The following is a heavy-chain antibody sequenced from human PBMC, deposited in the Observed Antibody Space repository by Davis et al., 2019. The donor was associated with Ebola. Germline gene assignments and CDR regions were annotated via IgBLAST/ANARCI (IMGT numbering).Heavy chain of an antibody. CDR3: FGRGLLIAAR. Sequence: PSETLSLTCAVSGGSISSSNWWSWIRQPPGKGLEWTASIYHGGSTYYNPSLKSRVTISADRSKNQFSLKLNSVTAADTAMYYCFGRGLLIAARWGQGTLVTVSS. V-gene: IGHV4-4*02. J-gene: IGHJ4*02. CDR2: IYHGGST. CDR1: GGSISSSNW. D-gene: IGHD6-6*01.